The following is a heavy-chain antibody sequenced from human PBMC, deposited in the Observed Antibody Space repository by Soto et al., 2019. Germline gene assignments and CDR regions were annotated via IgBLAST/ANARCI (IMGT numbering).Heavy chain of an antibody. Sequence: QVQLVQSGAEVKKPGSSVKVSCKASGGTFSSYAISWVRQAPGQGLEWMGGIIPIFGTANYAQKFQGRVTITPDESTSTAYMELSSLRSEDTAVYYCAGYGSAPWDYYSYGMDVWGQGTTVTVSS. V-gene: IGHV1-69*01. CDR2: IIPIFGTA. CDR1: GGTFSSYA. J-gene: IGHJ6*02. CDR3: AGYGSAPWDYYSYGMDV. D-gene: IGHD3-10*01.